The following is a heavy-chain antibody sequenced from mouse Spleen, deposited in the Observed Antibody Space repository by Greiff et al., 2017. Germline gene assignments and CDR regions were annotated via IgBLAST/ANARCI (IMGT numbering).Heavy chain of an antibody. V-gene: IGHV1-81*01. CDR2: IYPRSGNT. CDR1: GYTFPSYG. Sequence: VKLMESGAELARPGASVKLSCKASGYTFPSYGISWVKQRTGQGLEWIGEIYPRSGNTYYNEKFKGKATLTADKSSSTAYMELRSLTSEDSAVYFCARKQQSFDYWGQGTTLTVSS. CDR3: ARKQQSFDY. J-gene: IGHJ2*01. D-gene: IGHD6-1*01.